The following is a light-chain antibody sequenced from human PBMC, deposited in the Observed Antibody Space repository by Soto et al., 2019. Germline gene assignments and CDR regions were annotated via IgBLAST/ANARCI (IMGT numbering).Light chain of an antibody. J-gene: IGLJ1*01. CDR1: SSDVGAYNS. CDR2: DVS. V-gene: IGLV2-14*01. Sequence: QSALTQPASVSGSPGQSITISCTGTSSDVGAYNSLSWYQQYPGKAPKLLIYDVSNRPLRVSNRFSASKSGTTASLTISGLQAEDEADYYCKSYATNTTLGVFGTGTKLTVL. CDR3: KSYATNTTLGV.